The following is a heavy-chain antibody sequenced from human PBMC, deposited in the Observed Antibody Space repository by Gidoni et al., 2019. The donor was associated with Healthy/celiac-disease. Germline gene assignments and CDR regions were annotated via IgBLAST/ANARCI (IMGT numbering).Heavy chain of an antibody. CDR1: GFPFSSYA. Sequence: VQLVESGGGVVQPGRSLRLSCAASGFPFSSYAMPWVRQAPGQGLEWVAVISYDGSNKYYADSVKGRFTISRDNSKNTLYLQMNSLRAEDTAVYYCARDRLTIFGVVIIGYFDYWGQGTLVTVSS. D-gene: IGHD3-3*01. J-gene: IGHJ4*02. V-gene: IGHV3-30-3*01. CDR3: ARDRLTIFGVVIIGYFDY. CDR2: ISYDGSNK.